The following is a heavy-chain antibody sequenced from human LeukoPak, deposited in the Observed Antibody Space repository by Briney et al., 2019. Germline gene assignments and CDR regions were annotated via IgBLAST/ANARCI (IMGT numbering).Heavy chain of an antibody. D-gene: IGHD2-21*02. J-gene: IGHJ4*02. CDR2: SNPNSGGT. Sequence: ASLKVSCKASLYTFTNYIMHWVRRAPGDGGECMRWSNPNSGGTKYAQKFRGSVTLTRDTSRSRAYMDLSGLISDDTVVYYCARAYRGGNCSTGRFWGQGTLVIVPS. V-gene: IGHV1-2*02. CDR1: LYTFTNYI. CDR3: ARAYRGGNCSTGRF.